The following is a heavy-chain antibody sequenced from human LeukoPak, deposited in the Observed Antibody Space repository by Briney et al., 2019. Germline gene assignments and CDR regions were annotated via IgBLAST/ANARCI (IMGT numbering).Heavy chain of an antibody. CDR3: ARHNDFYVFDV. J-gene: IGHJ3*01. CDR1: GYNFIAYY. CDR2: IDPHSGGT. D-gene: IGHD3-3*01. Sequence: ASVRVSCKASGYNFIAYYMHWVRQAPGQGLEWMGWIDPHSGGTHSARKFQGRVSMTWDTSIRTAYMELSRLTSDDTAVYYCARHNDFYVFDVWGQGTVATVSP. V-gene: IGHV1-2*02.